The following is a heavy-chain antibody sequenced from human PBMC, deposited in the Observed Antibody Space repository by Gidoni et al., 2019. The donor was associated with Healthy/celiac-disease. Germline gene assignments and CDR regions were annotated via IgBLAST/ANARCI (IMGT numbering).Heavy chain of an antibody. CDR1: GFTFDDYA. J-gene: IGHJ6*02. CDR3: AKAEVVVPAAPSGYYYGMDV. CDR2: ISWNSGSI. D-gene: IGHD2-2*01. V-gene: IGHV3-9*01. Sequence: EVQLVESGGGLVQPGRSLRLSCAASGFTFDDYAMHGVRQAPGKGLERVSGISWNSGSIGYADSVKGRFTISRDNAKNSLYLQMNSLRAENTALYYCAKAEVVVPAAPSGYYYGMDVWGQGTTVTVSS.